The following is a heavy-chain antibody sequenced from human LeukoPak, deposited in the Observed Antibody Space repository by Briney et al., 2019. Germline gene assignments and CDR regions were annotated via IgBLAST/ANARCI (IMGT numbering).Heavy chain of an antibody. D-gene: IGHD1-26*01. V-gene: IGHV3-23*01. CDR1: GFTFSSYG. J-gene: IGHJ3*02. CDR2: ISGSGGNT. Sequence: GGSLRLSCAASGFTFSSYGMHWVRQAPGKGLEWVSSISGSGGNTYYADSMKGRFTISRDNSKNTLYLQMNSLRAEDTATYYCAKEDWIVGPSTGDKVFDIWGQGTMVTVSS. CDR3: AKEDWIVGPSTGDKVFDI.